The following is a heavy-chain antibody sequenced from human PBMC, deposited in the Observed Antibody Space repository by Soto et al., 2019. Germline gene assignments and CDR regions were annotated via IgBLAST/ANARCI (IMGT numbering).Heavy chain of an antibody. CDR3: ARGSADVLRYFDWLFSFDY. V-gene: IGHV1-18*01. CDR1: GYTFTSYG. J-gene: IGHJ4*02. Sequence: EASVKVSCKASGYTFTSYGISWVRQAPGQGLEWMGWISAYNGNTNYAQKLQGRVTMTTDTSTSTAYMELRSLRSDDTAVYYCARGSADVLRYFDWLFSFDYWGQGTLVTVSS. CDR2: ISAYNGNT. D-gene: IGHD3-9*01.